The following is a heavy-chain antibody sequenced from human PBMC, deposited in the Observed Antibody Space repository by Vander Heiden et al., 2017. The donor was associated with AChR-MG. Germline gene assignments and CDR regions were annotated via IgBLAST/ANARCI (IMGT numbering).Heavy chain of an antibody. CDR2: RSFDGDSE. Sequence: VQLMESGGGVVQPGGSLRRSCEASGFPFNSSALHWVRQAPGKGLEWVAVRSFDGDSEYYTDSVKGRFTISRDNSKNTLYVQMNSLRPEDTAIYYCARDKGLATVTAIRTDYFDYWGQGTLVTVSS. J-gene: IGHJ4*02. CDR1: GFPFNSSA. V-gene: IGHV3-30-3*01. D-gene: IGHD2-21*02. CDR3: ARDKGLATVTAIRTDYFDY.